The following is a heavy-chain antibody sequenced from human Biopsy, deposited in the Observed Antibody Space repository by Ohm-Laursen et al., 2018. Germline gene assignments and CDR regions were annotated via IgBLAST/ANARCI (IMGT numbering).Heavy chain of an antibody. CDR2: IFYSANT. D-gene: IGHD5-12*01. V-gene: IGHV4-31*03. CDR3: ARLGSGDYFPTFFDF. Sequence: SLTLCLICTVSVVPLNVGRYYWNSIRQQPGKGLGGIGNIFYSANTYYNPSLKSRVTISVDTSKNQFSLKLNSVTAADTAVYYCARLGSGDYFPTFFDFWGQGALVTVSS. CDR1: VVPLNVGRYY. J-gene: IGHJ4*02.